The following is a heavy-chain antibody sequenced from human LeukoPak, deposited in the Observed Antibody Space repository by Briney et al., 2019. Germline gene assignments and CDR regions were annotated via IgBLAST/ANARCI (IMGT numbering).Heavy chain of an antibody. CDR3: ATGGGSSGYPDY. CDR1: VYTFTGYY. V-gene: IGHV1-2*02. J-gene: IGHJ4*02. CDR2: INPNSGGT. D-gene: IGHD3-22*01. Sequence: ASVKVSCKSSVYTFTGYYMHWVRQAPGQGLAWMGWINPNSGGTDYAQRFQGRVTMTTDMSITTAYMELNNLRSDDTAVYYCATGGGSSGYPDYWGQGTLVTVSS.